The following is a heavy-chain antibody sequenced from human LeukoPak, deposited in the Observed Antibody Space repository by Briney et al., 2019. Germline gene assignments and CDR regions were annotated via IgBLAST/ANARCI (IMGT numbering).Heavy chain of an antibody. D-gene: IGHD2-15*01. CDR3: AKAPGRSCNGATCYHFDY. Sequence: GGSLRLSCAASGFTFSSYAMSWVRQTPGKGLEWVSAINDGGGDTYHADSVKGRFTMSRDNSKNTLYLQMNSLRAEDTAVYYCAKAPGRSCNGATCYHFDYWGQGTLVTVSS. V-gene: IGHV3-23*01. CDR1: GFTFSSYA. J-gene: IGHJ4*02. CDR2: INDGGGDT.